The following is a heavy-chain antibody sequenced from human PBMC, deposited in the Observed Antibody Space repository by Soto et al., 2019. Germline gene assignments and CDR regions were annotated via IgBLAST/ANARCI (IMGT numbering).Heavy chain of an antibody. CDR3: ARVGGYGDYALDY. V-gene: IGHV1-3*01. CDR1: GYTFTSYA. J-gene: IGHJ4*02. Sequence: ASVKVSCKASGYTFTSYAMHWVRQAPGQRLEWMGWINAGNGNTKYSQKFQGRVTITRDTSASTAYMELSSLKSEDTAVYYCARVGGYGDYALDYWGQGTLVTVSS. CDR2: INAGNGNT. D-gene: IGHD4-17*01.